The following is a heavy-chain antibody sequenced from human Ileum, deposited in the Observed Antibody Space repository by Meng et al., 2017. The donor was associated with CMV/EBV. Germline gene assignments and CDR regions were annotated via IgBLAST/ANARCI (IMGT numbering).Heavy chain of an antibody. CDR3: ATDPGGY. V-gene: IGHV4-34*01. CDR2: INHSGTT. CDR1: GGSFRYYY. D-gene: IGHD1-14*01. Sequence: QLQTCSAGLLTPPETLSLTCAVYGGSFRYYYWSWIRQPPGRGLEWVGEINHSGTTNYSPSLKRRVTISVDTSKNQFSLKLTSVTAADTAVYFCATDPGGYWGQGTLVTVSS. J-gene: IGHJ4*02.